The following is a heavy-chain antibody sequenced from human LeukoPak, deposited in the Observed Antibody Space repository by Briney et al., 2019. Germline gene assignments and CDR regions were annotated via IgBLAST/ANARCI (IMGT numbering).Heavy chain of an antibody. Sequence: PGGSLRLSCAASGFSVSSNYMSWVRQAPGKGLEWVSVIYSEGSTYYADSVKGRFTISRDNSKSTLYLQMNSLRAEDTAVYYCAKNYGDDAFDIWGQGIMVTVSS. D-gene: IGHD4-17*01. CDR3: AKNYGDDAFDI. J-gene: IGHJ3*02. V-gene: IGHV3-53*01. CDR1: GFSVSSNY. CDR2: IYSEGST.